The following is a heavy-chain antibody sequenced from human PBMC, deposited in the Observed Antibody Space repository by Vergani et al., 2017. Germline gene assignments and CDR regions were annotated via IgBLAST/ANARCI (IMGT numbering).Heavy chain of an antibody. CDR3: AGDLGYGSGRFSLDY. CDR2: LIPIFGTA. V-gene: IGHV1-69*01. D-gene: IGHD3-10*01. Sequence: QVQLVQSGAEVKKPGSSVKVSCKASGGTFSSYAISWVRQAPGQGLEWMGGLIPIFGTANYAQKFQGRVTITAAESTSTAYMELSSLRSEDTAVYYCAGDLGYGSGRFSLDYWGQGTLVTVSS. CDR1: GGTFSSYA. J-gene: IGHJ4*02.